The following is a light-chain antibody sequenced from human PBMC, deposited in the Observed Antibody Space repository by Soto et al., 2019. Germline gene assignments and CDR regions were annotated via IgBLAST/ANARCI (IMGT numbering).Light chain of an antibody. V-gene: IGLV2-8*01. CDR3: NSYAVSNSFV. Sequence: QSALTQPPSASGSPGQSVTISCTGTSSDVGGYNYVSWYQQHPVRAPKLVIFEVNKRPSGVPDRFSGSKSGNTASLTVSGLQTEDEADYYCNSYAVSNSFVFGTGTKLTVL. CDR2: EVN. J-gene: IGLJ1*01. CDR1: SSDVGGYNY.